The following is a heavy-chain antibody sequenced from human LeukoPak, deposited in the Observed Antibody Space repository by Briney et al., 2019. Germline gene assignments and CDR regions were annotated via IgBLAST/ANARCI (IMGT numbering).Heavy chain of an antibody. Sequence: ASVKVSCKASGYTFTIYHMHWVRQAPGQGLEWMGIINSSGGSTSYAQKFQGRVTMTRDTSTSTVYMELSSLRSDDTAVYYCARGDRVAGPFDYWGQGTLVTVSS. CDR3: ARGDRVAGPFDY. D-gene: IGHD6-19*01. J-gene: IGHJ4*02. V-gene: IGHV1-46*01. CDR2: INSSGGST. CDR1: GYTFTIYH.